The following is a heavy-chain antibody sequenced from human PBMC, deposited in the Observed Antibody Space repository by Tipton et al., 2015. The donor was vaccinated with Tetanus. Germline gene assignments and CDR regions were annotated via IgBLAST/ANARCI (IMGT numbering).Heavy chain of an antibody. CDR1: GGSFRGYY. CDR3: ARDRNVGVSVRDGLDV. D-gene: IGHD2-15*01. V-gene: IGHV4-34*01. Sequence: TLSLTCAVDGGSFRGYYWTWIRQSPGKGLEWIGQINHSGSTSYISSLKGRVTISLDTAKSQFFLRLRSVTAGDAAVDYCARDRNVGVSVRDGLDVWGQGTTVTVSS. CDR2: INHSGST. J-gene: IGHJ6*02.